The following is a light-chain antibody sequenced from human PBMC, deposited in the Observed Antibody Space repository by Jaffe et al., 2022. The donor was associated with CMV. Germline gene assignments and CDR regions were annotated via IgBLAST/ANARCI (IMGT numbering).Light chain of an antibody. V-gene: IGKV1-39*01. CDR2: AAS. J-gene: IGKJ3*01. CDR1: ENIRTY. CDR3: QQSYSIPIT. Sequence: DIQMTQSPSSLSASVGDRVTITCRASENIRTYLNWYQQKPGKAPKTLIFAASSLSGVPSRFSGSGSGTDFTLVINGLQPEDFATYYCQQSYSIPITFGPGTRVDIK.